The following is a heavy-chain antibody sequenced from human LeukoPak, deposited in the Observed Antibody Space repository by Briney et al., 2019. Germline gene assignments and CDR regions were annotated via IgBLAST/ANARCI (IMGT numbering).Heavy chain of an antibody. D-gene: IGHD3-22*01. CDR1: GGSISYYY. CDR2: IYYSGST. V-gene: IGHV4-59*01. Sequence: SETLSLTCTVSGGSISYYYWSWIRQPPGKGLEWIGYIYYSGSTNYNPSLKSRVTISVDTSKNQFSLKLSSVTAADTAVYYCACSGYYYYFDYWGQGTLVTASS. CDR3: ACSGYYYYFDY. J-gene: IGHJ4*02.